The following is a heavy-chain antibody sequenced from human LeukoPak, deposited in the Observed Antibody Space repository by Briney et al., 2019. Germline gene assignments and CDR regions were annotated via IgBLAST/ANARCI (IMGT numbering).Heavy chain of an antibody. J-gene: IGHJ4*02. V-gene: IGHV1-18*01. D-gene: IGHD1-26*01. CDR2: ISAYNGNT. CDR3: ARHSGSYPIPYYFDY. CDR1: GYTLTSYG. Sequence: GASVKVSCKASGYTLTSYGISWVRQAPGQGLEWMGWISAYNGNTNYAQKLQGRVTMTTDTSTSTAYMELRSLRSDDTAVYYCARHSGSYPIPYYFDYWGQGTLVTVSS.